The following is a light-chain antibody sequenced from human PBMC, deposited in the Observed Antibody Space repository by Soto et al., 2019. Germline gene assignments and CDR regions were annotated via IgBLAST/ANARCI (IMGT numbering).Light chain of an antibody. CDR3: ATWDSSLSAVV. CDR2: DNN. J-gene: IGLJ2*01. CDR1: SSNIGNNY. Sequence: QSVLTQPPSVSAAPGQTVTISCSGSSSNIGNNYVSWYQQLPGTAPKLVIYDNNKRPSGSPDRFSGSKSGTSATLGITGLQTGDEGDYFCATWDSSLSAVVFGGGTKATVL. V-gene: IGLV1-51*01.